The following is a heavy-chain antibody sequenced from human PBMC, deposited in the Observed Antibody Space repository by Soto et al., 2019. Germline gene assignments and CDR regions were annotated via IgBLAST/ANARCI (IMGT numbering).Heavy chain of an antibody. CDR1: GGSISSSSYY. CDR3: AGGDYYHSSGYYFYYYTMDV. Sequence: QLHLQESGPGLVKPSETLSLTCTVSGGSISSSSYYWGWIRQPPGKGLEWIGNVYYGGSTYYNPSLKSRVPISVETSTSQFSLKLSSVTAADTAVYYCAGGDYYHSSGYYFYYYTMDVWGQGTTVTVSS. D-gene: IGHD3-22*01. CDR2: VYYGGST. V-gene: IGHV4-39*01. J-gene: IGHJ6*02.